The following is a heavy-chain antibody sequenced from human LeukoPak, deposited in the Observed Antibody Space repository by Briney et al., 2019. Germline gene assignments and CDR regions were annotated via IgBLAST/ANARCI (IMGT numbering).Heavy chain of an antibody. Sequence: SLKVSCKASGGTFHSYIVTWVRQAQGQGLEWMGGIVPIIGRANYSHKFQGRGTITADDSTSTAYMKLRSLRSEHTAIYYCARDQRPSCLGGICYSGDYWGQGTLVTVTS. D-gene: IGHD2-15*01. V-gene: IGHV1-69*01. CDR1: GGTFHSYI. J-gene: IGHJ4*02. CDR3: ARDQRPSCLGGICYSGDY. CDR2: IVPIIGRA.